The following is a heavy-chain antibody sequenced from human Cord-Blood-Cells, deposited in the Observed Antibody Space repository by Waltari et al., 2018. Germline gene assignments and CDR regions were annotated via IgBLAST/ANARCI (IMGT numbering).Heavy chain of an antibody. Sequence: QVQLQQWGAGLLKPSETLSLTCAVYGGSFCGYYWSWIRQPPGKGLEWIGEINHSGSTNYNPSLKSRVTISVDTSKNQFSLKLSSVTAADTAVYYCARGGTIRRYFDWLYYFDYWGQGTLVTVSS. CDR2: INHSGST. CDR3: ARGGTIRRYFDWLYYFDY. J-gene: IGHJ4*02. D-gene: IGHD3-9*01. CDR1: GGSFCGYY. V-gene: IGHV4-34*01.